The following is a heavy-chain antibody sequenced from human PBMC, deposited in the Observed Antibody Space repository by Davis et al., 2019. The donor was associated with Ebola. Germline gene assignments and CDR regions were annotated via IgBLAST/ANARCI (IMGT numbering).Heavy chain of an antibody. Sequence: SETLSLTCTVSGGSISSGGYYWSWIRQPPGKGLEWIGYIYYSGSTNYNPSLKSRVTISVDTSKNQFSLKLSSVTAADTAVYYCARDPFHGMDVWGQGTTVTVSS. J-gene: IGHJ6*02. CDR2: IYYSGST. CDR1: GGSISSGGYY. V-gene: IGHV4-61*08. CDR3: ARDPFHGMDV.